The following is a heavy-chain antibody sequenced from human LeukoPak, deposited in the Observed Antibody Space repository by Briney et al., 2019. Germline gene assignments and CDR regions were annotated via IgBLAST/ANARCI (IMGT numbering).Heavy chain of an antibody. CDR3: AKGGPEASAGLSWFDP. D-gene: IGHD1-14*01. CDR2: TYYRGNP. V-gene: IGHV4-59*01. Sequence: SETLSLTCTVSGGSISNYYWDWMRQPPGRGLEWIAYTYYRGNPNFNPSLKSRATISVDTSKNQFSLKLSSLTAADTAVYYCAKGGPEASAGLSWFDPWGEGTLVTVPS. CDR1: GGSISNYY. J-gene: IGHJ5*02.